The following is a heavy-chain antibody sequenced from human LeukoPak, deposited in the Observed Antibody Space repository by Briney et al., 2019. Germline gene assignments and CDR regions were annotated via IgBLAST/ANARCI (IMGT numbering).Heavy chain of an antibody. CDR1: GFTFSSYG. Sequence: GGSLRLSCAASGFTFSSYGMHWVRQAPGKGLEWVAFIRYDGSNKYYADSVKGRFTISRDNTKNTLYLQMNSLRAEDTAVYYCASPNGWDDVDTAFDYWGQGTLVTVSS. CDR2: IRYDGSNK. J-gene: IGHJ4*02. V-gene: IGHV3-30*02. D-gene: IGHD5-18*01. CDR3: ASPNGWDDVDTAFDY.